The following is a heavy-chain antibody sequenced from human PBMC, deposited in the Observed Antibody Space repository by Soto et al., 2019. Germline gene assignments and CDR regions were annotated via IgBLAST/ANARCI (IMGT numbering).Heavy chain of an antibody. CDR3: ARFGLDIAATIHFVS. D-gene: IGHD5-12*01. CDR1: GYTFTGYY. V-gene: IGHV1-18*04. Sequence: ASVKVSCKASGYTFTGYYMHWVRQAPGQGLEWMGWISAYNGNTNYAQKLQGRVTMTTDTSTSTAYMELRSLRSDDTAVYYCARFGLDIAATIHFVSWGQGTLVTV. J-gene: IGHJ4*02. CDR2: ISAYNGNT.